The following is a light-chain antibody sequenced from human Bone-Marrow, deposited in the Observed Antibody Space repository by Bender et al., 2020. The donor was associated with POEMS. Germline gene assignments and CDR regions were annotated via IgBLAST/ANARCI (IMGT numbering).Light chain of an antibody. CDR1: SSDIGSYNY. J-gene: IGLJ2*01. CDR2: DVF. CDR3: SSYAGDNTVV. Sequence: QSALTQPPSASGSPGQSVTFSCTGSSSDIGSYNYVSWYQQHPGKAPKLIIYDVFRRPSGVPDRFSGSKSGNTASLTVSGLQAEDEADYYCSSYAGDNTVVFGGGTKLTVL. V-gene: IGLV2-8*01.